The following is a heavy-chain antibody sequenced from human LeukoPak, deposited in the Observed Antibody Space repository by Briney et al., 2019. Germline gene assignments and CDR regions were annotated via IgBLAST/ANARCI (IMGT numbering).Heavy chain of an antibody. Sequence: PSETLSLTCTVSGGSISSGGYYWSWIRQHPGKGLEWIGYIYYSGSTYYNPSLKSRVTISVDTSKNQFSLKLSSVTAADTAVYYCARDRPRGSSGYYYPDAFDIWGQGTMVTVSS. J-gene: IGHJ3*02. D-gene: IGHD3-22*01. V-gene: IGHV4-31*03. CDR2: IYYSGST. CDR3: ARDRPRGSSGYYYPDAFDI. CDR1: GGSISSGGYY.